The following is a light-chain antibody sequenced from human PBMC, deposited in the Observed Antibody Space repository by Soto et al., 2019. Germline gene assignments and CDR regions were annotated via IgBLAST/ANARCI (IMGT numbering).Light chain of an antibody. CDR1: QSVSSY. J-gene: IGKJ5*01. CDR3: QQRSNWPIT. CDR2: DAS. V-gene: IGKV3-11*01. Sequence: EIVLTQSPATLSLSPGERATLSCRASQSVSSYLAWYQQKPGQPPRLLIYDASNRATDIPARFSGSGSGTDFTLTISSLEPEDFAVYYCQQRSNWPITFGQGTRLEIK.